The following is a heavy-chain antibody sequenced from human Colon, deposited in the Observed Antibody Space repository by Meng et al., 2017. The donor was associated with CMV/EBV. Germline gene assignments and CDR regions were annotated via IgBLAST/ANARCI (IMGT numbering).Heavy chain of an antibody. J-gene: IGHJ5*02. V-gene: IGHV1-2*02. CDR3: ERVGGWIGSSSIFGWFDP. CDR2: INSNTGAT. D-gene: IGHD6-6*01. CDR1: GYTFTDYY. Sequence: LLVQSGAEVKIPGASLKVSCKGSGYTFTDYYIHWVRQAPGQGLEWMGLINSNTGATKYAQKFQNRITMTRDTSINTVYMQLSGLRSDDTAVYYCERVGGWIGSSSIFGWFDPWGQGTLVTVSS.